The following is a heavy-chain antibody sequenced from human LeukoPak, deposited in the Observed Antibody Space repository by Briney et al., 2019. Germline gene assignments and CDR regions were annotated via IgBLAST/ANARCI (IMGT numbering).Heavy chain of an antibody. CDR3: ARSYNMHDWSDP. V-gene: IGHV1-46*01. CDR2: IYPGGDST. Sequence: GASVTVSCKASGYTFTSYYIHWVRQAHGRGLEWMGMIYPGGDSTTYAQELQGRVTMTRDTSTSTVYMDLSSLRSEDTAVYYCARSYNMHDWSDPWGQGTLVTVSS. J-gene: IGHJ5*02. CDR1: GYTFTSYY. D-gene: IGHD3-10*01.